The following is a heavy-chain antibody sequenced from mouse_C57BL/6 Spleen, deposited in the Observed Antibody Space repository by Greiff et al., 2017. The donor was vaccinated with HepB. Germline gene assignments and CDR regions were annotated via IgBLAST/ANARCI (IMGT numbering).Heavy chain of an antibody. Sequence: QVQLQQSGAELVRPGTSVKMSCKASGYTFTNYWIGWAKQRPGHGLEWIGDIYPGGGYTNYNEKFKGKATLTADKSSSTAYMQFSSLTSEDSAIYYCARSTTVVAADWYFDVWGTGTTVTVSS. V-gene: IGHV1-63*01. CDR1: GYTFTNYW. CDR2: IYPGGGYT. D-gene: IGHD1-1*01. CDR3: ARSTTVVAADWYFDV. J-gene: IGHJ1*03.